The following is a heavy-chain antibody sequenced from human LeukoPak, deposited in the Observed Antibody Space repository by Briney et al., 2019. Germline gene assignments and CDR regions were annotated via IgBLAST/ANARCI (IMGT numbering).Heavy chain of an antibody. V-gene: IGHV3-21*01. Sequence: GGSLRLSCAASGFTFSTYNMNWVRQAPGKGLEWVSSISSSSSYIYYADSVKGRFTISRDNARNSLYLQMNSLRAEDTAVYYCAELGITMIGGVWGKGTTVTISS. CDR3: AELGITMIGGV. D-gene: IGHD3-10*02. J-gene: IGHJ6*04. CDR1: GFTFSTYN. CDR2: ISSSSSYI.